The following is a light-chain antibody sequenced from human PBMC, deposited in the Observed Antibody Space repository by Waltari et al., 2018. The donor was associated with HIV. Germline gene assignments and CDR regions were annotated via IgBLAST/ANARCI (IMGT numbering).Light chain of an antibody. CDR3: QQYYTVPPT. CDR1: QSVLYTSNNKNY. J-gene: IGKJ4*01. V-gene: IGKV4-1*01. CDR2: WAS. Sequence: DIVMTQSPDSLAVSLGERATINCKSSQSVLYTSNNKNYLAWYQQKPGQPPKLLIYWASTRELGVPDRFSGSGSGTDFTLTISSLQAEDVAVYYCQQYYTVPPTFGGGTKVEI.